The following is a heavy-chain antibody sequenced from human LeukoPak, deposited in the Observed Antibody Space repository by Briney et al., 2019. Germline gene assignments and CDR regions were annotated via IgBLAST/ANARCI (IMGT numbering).Heavy chain of an antibody. CDR2: IYTSGST. D-gene: IGHD6-13*01. CDR3: ARIKSNRPGPVTGYSSSWYRPMGWFDP. V-gene: IGHV4-61*02. CDR1: GGSISSGSYY. J-gene: IGHJ5*02. Sequence: SETLSLTCTVSGGSISSGSYYWSWIRQPAGKGLEWIGRIYTSGSTNYNPSLKSRVTISVDTSKNQFSLKLSSVTAADTAVYYCARIKSNRPGPVTGYSSSWYRPMGWFDPWGQGTLVTVSS.